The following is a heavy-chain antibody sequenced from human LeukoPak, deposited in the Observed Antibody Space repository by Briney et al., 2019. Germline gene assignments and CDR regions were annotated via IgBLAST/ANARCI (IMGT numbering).Heavy chain of an antibody. CDR2: IYYSGST. Sequence: PSETLSLTCTVSGGSISSSSYYWGSIRQPPGKGLEWIGSIYYSGSTYYNPSLKSRVTISVDTSKNQFSLKLSSVTAADTAVYYCHTLTPSHDYWGQGTLVTVSS. D-gene: IGHD3-16*01. V-gene: IGHV4-39*07. CDR1: GGSISSSSYY. CDR3: HTLTPSHDY. J-gene: IGHJ4*02.